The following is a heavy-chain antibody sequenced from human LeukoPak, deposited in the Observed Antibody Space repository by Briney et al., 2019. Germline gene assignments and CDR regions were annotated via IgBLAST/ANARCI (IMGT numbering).Heavy chain of an antibody. J-gene: IGHJ5*02. CDR2: IYYSGST. Sequence: PSETLSLTCTVSGGSISSSSYYWGWIRQPPGKGLEWIGSIYYSGSTYYNPSLKSRVTISVDTSKNQFSLKLSSVTAADTAVYYCARQRTSHSSFDPWGQGTLVTVSS. D-gene: IGHD2-2*01. CDR3: ARQRTSHSSFDP. V-gene: IGHV4-39*01. CDR1: GGSISSSSYY.